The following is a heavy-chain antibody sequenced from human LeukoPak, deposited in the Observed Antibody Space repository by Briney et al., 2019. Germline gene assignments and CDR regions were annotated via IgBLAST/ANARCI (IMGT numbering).Heavy chain of an antibody. D-gene: IGHD4-23*01. V-gene: IGHV3-74*01. CDR2: INSDGSDT. J-gene: IGHJ4*02. CDR3: ARSFYGGNSRDY. Sequence: GGSLTLSCAASGFIFSRYWMHWVRQAPGKGPVWVSRINSDGSDTSYAGSVKGRFTVSRDNSKNTLYLQMNSLRAEDTAVYYCARSFYGGNSRDYWGQGTLVTVSS. CDR1: GFIFSRYW.